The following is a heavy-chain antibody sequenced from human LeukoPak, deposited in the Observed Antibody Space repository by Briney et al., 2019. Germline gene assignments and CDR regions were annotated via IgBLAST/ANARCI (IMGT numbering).Heavy chain of an antibody. CDR2: IHYSGST. V-gene: IGHV4-59*01. J-gene: IGHJ2*01. Sequence: PSETLSLTCTVSGGSISSYYWSWIRQPPGKGLEWIGYIHYSGSTNYNPSLKGRVTISVDTSKNQFSLKLSSVTAADTAVYYCATDHRLGTGWYFDLWGRGTLVTVSS. CDR3: ATDHRLGTGWYFDL. D-gene: IGHD7-27*01. CDR1: GGSISSYY.